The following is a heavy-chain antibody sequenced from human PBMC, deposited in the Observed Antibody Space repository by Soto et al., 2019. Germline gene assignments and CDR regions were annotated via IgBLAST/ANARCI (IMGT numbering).Heavy chain of an antibody. CDR2: IKQDGSEK. V-gene: IGHV3-7*01. CDR1: VFTFSSYW. CDR3: ARDESYDILTGYYTPQRFDY. J-gene: IGHJ4*02. D-gene: IGHD3-9*01. Sequence: GGFLRLSCAVSVFTFSSYWMSWVRQARGKGLEWLANIKQDGSEKYYVDSVKGRFTISRDNAKNSLYLQMNSLRAEDTAVYYCARDESYDILTGYYTPQRFDYWGQGSLVTVSS.